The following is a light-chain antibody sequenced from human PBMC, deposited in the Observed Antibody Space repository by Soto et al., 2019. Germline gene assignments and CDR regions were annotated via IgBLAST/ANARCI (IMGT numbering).Light chain of an antibody. CDR1: SANIGAAYN. Sequence: QSVLTQPPSVSGAPGQRVTISCTGSSANIGAAYNVDWYQQHPGKAPKLMIYEGSKRPSGVSNRFSGSKSGNTASLTISGLQAEDEADYYCCSYAGSSTYVFGTGTKVTVL. CDR2: EGS. CDR3: CSYAGSSTYV. J-gene: IGLJ1*01. V-gene: IGLV2-23*01.